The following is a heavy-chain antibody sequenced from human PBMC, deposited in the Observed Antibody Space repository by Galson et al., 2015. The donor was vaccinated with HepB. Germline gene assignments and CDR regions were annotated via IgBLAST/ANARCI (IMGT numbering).Heavy chain of an antibody. V-gene: IGHV3-7*03. CDR1: RFTFSDYW. CDR2: IKEDGSDK. CDR3: AREPLNANWFDS. Sequence: SLRLSCAASRFTFSDYWMSWVRQAPGKGLEWVANIKEDGSDKYYEDSVKGRFTISRDNAKNSLYLQMNSLRADDTAIYYCAREPLNANWFDSWGQGTLVTVSS. J-gene: IGHJ5*01.